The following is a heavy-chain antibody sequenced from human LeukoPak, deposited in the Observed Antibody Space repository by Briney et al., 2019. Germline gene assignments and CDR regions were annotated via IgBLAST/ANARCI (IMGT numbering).Heavy chain of an antibody. CDR3: AKRNRVGASNGDY. J-gene: IGHJ4*02. CDR2: ISSSGDIT. V-gene: IGHV3-23*01. D-gene: IGHD1-26*01. Sequence: GGSLRLSCAASGFTFSSYAMSWVRQAPGKGLEWVSTISSSGDITYCADSVKGRFTISRDNSKNTLYLQMNSLRAEDTAVYYCAKRNRVGASNGDYWGQGTLVTVSS. CDR1: GFTFSSYA.